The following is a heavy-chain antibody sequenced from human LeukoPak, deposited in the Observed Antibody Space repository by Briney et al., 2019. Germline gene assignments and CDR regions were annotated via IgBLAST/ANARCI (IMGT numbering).Heavy chain of an antibody. D-gene: IGHD3-10*01. CDR2: ISSSSSYI. CDR3: ARVRYYYGSGSYYRDLDY. V-gene: IGHV3-21*01. Sequence: GGSLRLSCAASGFTFSRYSFNWVRQAPGKGLEWVSSISSSSSYIYYADSVKGRFTISRDNAKNSLYLEMNSLRAEDTAVYYCARVRYYYGSGSYYRDLDYWGQGTLVTVSS. J-gene: IGHJ4*02. CDR1: GFTFSRYS.